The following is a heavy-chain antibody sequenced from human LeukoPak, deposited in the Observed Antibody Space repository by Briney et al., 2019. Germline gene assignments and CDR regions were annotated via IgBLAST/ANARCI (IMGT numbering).Heavy chain of an antibody. Sequence: GESLKISCKGSGYSFTSYWIGWVRQMPGKGLEWMGIIYPGDSDTRYSPSFQGKVTISADKSISTAYLQRSSLKASDTAMYYCARHEASHCSGGSCYYSLDYRGQGTLVTVSS. CDR2: IYPGDSDT. CDR3: ARHEASHCSGGSCYYSLDY. V-gene: IGHV5-51*01. CDR1: GYSFTSYW. J-gene: IGHJ4*02. D-gene: IGHD2-15*01.